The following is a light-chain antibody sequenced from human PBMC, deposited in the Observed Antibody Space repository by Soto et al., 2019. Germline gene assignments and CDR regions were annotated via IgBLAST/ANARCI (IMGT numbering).Light chain of an antibody. V-gene: IGKV1-39*01. CDR2: AAS. J-gene: IGKJ2*01. Sequence: DIQMTQSPSSLSASVGDRVTITCRASQSISSYLNWYQQKPGKAPKLLIYAASSLQSGVPSRFSGSGSGTDFTLTISSLQPEDCATYYCRQSYSTPQTFGQGTKLEI. CDR3: RQSYSTPQT. CDR1: QSISSY.